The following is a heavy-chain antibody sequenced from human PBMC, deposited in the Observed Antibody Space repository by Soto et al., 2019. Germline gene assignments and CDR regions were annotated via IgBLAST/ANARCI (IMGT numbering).Heavy chain of an antibody. D-gene: IGHD5-12*01. V-gene: IGHV3-23*01. CDR3: AKDTSPFNSGYDIYYYYYMDV. J-gene: IGHJ6*03. CDR1: GFTFSSYA. CDR2: ISGSGGST. Sequence: PGGSLRLSCAASGFTFSSYAMSWVRQAPGKGLEWVSAISGSGGSTYYADSVKGRFTISRDNSKNTLYLQMNSLRAEDTAVYYCAKDTSPFNSGYDIYYYYYMDVWGKGTTVTVSS.